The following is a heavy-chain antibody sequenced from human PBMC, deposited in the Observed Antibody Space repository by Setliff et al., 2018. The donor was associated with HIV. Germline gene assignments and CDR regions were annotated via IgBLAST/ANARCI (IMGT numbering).Heavy chain of an antibody. CDR1: GGSMSGYY. J-gene: IGHJ5*02. Sequence: SETLSLTCSVSGGSMSGYYWNWIRQPAGKGLGWIGRIYSSNYNPSLKSRVTLSVETSKNQFSLKLTSVTAADTAVYYCAREGLILRGRYGWFDPWGQGTLVTVSS. CDR3: AREGLILRGRYGWFDP. CDR2: IYSS. V-gene: IGHV4-4*07. D-gene: IGHD3-10*01.